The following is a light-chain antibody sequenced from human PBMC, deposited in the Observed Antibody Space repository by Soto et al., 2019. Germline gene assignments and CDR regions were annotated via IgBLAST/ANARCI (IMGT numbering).Light chain of an antibody. J-gene: IGLJ1*01. CDR2: DVS. CDR3: SSFTPTSALV. CDR1: SSDVGGYNY. V-gene: IGLV2-14*03. Sequence: QSALTQPASVSGSPGQSITISCTGTSSDVGGYNYVSWYQQHPGKAPKLMIYDVSNRPSGVSNRFSGSKSDNTASLTISGLQADDEADYYCSSFTPTSALVFGTGTRSPS.